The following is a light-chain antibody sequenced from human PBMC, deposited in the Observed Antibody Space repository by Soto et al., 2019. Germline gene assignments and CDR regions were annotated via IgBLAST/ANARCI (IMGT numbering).Light chain of an antibody. Sequence: QSALTQPPSASGSPGQSVTISCTGTSSDVGGYNYVSWYQQHPGKAPKLMIYEVSKRPSGVPDRFSGSKSGNTASLTVSGLHAEDEADYYCSSYAGSNNFDVVFGGGTKVTVL. J-gene: IGLJ2*01. CDR2: EVS. CDR3: SSYAGSNNFDVV. CDR1: SSDVGGYNY. V-gene: IGLV2-8*01.